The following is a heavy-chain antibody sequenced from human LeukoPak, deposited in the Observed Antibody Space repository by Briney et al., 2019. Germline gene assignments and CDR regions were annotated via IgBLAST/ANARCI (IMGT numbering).Heavy chain of an antibody. CDR1: GGFISNYY. V-gene: IGHV4-4*07. D-gene: IGHD3-9*01. CDR2: IYTSGST. Sequence: PSETLSLTCSVSGGFISNYYWNWIRQPAGKGLEWIGRIYTSGSTNYNPSLKSRVTMSVDTSKNQFSLKLSSVTAADTAVYYCARSNHDILTGSAFDYWGQGTLVTVSS. J-gene: IGHJ4*02. CDR3: ARSNHDILTGSAFDY.